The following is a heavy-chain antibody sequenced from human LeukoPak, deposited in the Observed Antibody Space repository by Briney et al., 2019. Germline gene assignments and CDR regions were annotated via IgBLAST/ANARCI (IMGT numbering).Heavy chain of an antibody. CDR2: IIPILGIA. CDR3: ARQDGIAAPYYFDY. V-gene: IGHV1-69*04. CDR1: GGTFSSYA. D-gene: IGHD6-6*01. J-gene: IGHJ4*02. Sequence: SVKVSCKSSGGTFSSYAISWVRKAPGQGLEWMGRIIPILGIANYAQKFQGRVTITADKSTSTAYMELSSLRSEDTAVYYCARQDGIAAPYYFDYWGQGTLVTVSS.